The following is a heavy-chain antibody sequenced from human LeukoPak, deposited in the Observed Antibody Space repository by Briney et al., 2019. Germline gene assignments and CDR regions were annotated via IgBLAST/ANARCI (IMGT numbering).Heavy chain of an antibody. CDR1: GFTFSDYY. D-gene: IGHD3-22*01. J-gene: IGHJ6*02. V-gene: IGHV3-11*03. CDR2: ISSSSCYT. CDR3: ARWRYYDSSGYYPYYYYYGMDV. Sequence: GGSLRLSCAASGFTFSDYYMSWIRQAPGKGLEWVSYISSSSCYTNYADSVNGRFTISRDNAKNSLYLQMNSLRAEDTAVYYCARWRYYDSSGYYPYYYYYGMDVWGQGTTVTVSS.